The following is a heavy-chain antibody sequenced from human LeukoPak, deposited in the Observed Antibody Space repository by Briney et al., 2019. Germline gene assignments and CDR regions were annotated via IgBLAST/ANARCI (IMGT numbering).Heavy chain of an antibody. J-gene: IGHJ4*02. CDR1: GYTFTSYD. V-gene: IGHV1-8*01. CDR2: MNPSSGNT. D-gene: IGHD2-2*02. Sequence: GASVKVSCKASGYTFTSYDINWVRQATGQGLEWMGWMNPSSGNTGYAQKFQGRVTMTRDTSISTAYMELSSLRSEDTAVYYCARGIGYCSSTSCYTDYWGQGTLVTVSS. CDR3: ARGIGYCSSTSCYTDY.